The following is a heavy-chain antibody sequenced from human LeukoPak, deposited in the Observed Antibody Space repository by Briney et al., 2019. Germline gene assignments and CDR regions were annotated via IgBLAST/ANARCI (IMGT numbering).Heavy chain of an antibody. CDR3: ALDSSGYYRHDAFDI. V-gene: IGHV4-59*06. D-gene: IGHD3-22*01. CDR2: IYYSGST. J-gene: IGHJ3*02. CDR1: GGSISSYY. Sequence: SETLSLTCTVSGGSISSYYWSWIRQHPGKGLEWIGYIYYSGSTYYNPSLKSRVTISVDTSKNQFSLKLSSVTAADTAVYYCALDSSGYYRHDAFDIWGQGTMVTVSS.